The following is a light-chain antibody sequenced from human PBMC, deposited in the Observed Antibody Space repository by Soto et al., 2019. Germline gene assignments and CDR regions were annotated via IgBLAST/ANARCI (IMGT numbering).Light chain of an antibody. CDR1: SSDVGGYNY. Sequence: QSALTQPASVSGSPGQSITISCTGTSSDVGGYNYVSWYQHHPDKAPKLMIYDVRYRPSGVSGRFSGSKSGNTASLTISGLQAEDEADYYCGSYTSISTLWVFGTGTKVTVL. CDR2: DVR. CDR3: GSYTSISTLWV. J-gene: IGLJ1*01. V-gene: IGLV2-14*03.